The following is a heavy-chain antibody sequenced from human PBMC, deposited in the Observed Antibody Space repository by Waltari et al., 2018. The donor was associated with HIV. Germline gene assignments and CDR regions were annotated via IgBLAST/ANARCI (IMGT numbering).Heavy chain of an antibody. J-gene: IGHJ4*02. Sequence: EVQLVESGGGLVQPGGSLSLSGAASGFTFSSYEMNWVRQAPGKGLEWVSYISSSGSTIYYADSVKGRFTISRDNAKNSLYLQMNSLRAEDTAVYYCARDPQWLVPEYYFDYWGQGTLVTVSS. CDR3: ARDPQWLVPEYYFDY. D-gene: IGHD6-19*01. V-gene: IGHV3-48*03. CDR1: GFTFSSYE. CDR2: ISSSGSTI.